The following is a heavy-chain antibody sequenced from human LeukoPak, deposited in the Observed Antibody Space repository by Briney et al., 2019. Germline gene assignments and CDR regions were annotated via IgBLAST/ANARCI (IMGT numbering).Heavy chain of an antibody. J-gene: IGHJ4*02. V-gene: IGHV3-23*01. Sequence: GGSLRLSCAASGFTFSSYAMSWVRQAPGKGLERVSAISGSGGSTYYADSVKGRFTISRDNSKNTLYLQMNSLRAEDTAVYYCAKVLGYCSSTSCYGGFDYWGQGTLVTVSS. CDR1: GFTFSSYA. CDR2: ISGSGGST. D-gene: IGHD2-2*01. CDR3: AKVLGYCSSTSCYGGFDY.